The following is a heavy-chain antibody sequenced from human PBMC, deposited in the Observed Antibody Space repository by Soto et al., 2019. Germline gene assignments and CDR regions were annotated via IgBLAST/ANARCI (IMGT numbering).Heavy chain of an antibody. CDR1: GFTVSNSY. V-gene: IGHV3-66*01. D-gene: IGHD3-10*01. J-gene: IGHJ4*02. Sequence: EVQVVESGGGLVQSGGSLTLSCAASGFTVSNSYMSWVRQAPGKGLEWVSAIYSGGSTYYADSVKGRFTISRDNSRNTLYLQMNSLRAEDTAVYFCARCDGSATYCFSFAYWGQGTPVTVSS. CDR2: IYSGGST. CDR3: ARCDGSATYCFSFAY.